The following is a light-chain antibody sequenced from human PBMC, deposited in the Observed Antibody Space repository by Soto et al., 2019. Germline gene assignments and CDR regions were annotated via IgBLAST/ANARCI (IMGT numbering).Light chain of an antibody. CDR3: QQSYSTLWT. Sequence: DIQMTQSPSSLSASVGDRVPITCRASQSISSYLNWYQQKPGKAPKLLIYAASSLQSGVPSRFSGSGSGTDFTLTISSLQPEEFATYYCQQSYSTLWTFGQGTKVDIK. CDR1: QSISSY. V-gene: IGKV1-39*01. CDR2: AAS. J-gene: IGKJ1*01.